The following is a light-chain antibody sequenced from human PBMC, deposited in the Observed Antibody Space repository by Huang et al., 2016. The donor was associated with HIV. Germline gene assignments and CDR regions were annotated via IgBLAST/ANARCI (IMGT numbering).Light chain of an antibody. CDR1: QSVSDW. Sequence: IHMTQSPSTLSASVGDRVTITCRANQSVSDWLAWYQQKSGKAPYLLIYKASNLEEGVPSRFSGSASGTDFTLAISSLQTGDSATYYCQQYGTYSSWTFGQGTRVEIK. CDR2: KAS. CDR3: QQYGTYSSWT. J-gene: IGKJ1*01. V-gene: IGKV1-5*03.